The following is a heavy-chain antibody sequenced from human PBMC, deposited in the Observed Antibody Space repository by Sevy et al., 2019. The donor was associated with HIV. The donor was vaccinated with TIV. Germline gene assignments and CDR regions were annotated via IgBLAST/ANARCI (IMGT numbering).Heavy chain of an antibody. CDR3: ARDGGRGYSADRDAFDI. Sequence: GGSLRLSCAASGFTFSDYYMSWIRQAPGKGLEWVSYISSSGITIYYADSVKGRFTISRDNAKNSLYLQMNSLRAEDTAVYYCARDGGRGYSADRDAFDIWGQGTMVTVSS. CDR1: GFTFSDYY. V-gene: IGHV3-11*01. D-gene: IGHD5-12*01. CDR2: ISSSGITI. J-gene: IGHJ3*02.